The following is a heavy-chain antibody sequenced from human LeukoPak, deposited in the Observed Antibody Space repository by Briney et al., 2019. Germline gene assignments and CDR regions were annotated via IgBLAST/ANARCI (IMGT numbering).Heavy chain of an antibody. CDR2: INTNTGNP. V-gene: IGHV7-4-1*02. CDR1: GYTFTSNG. Sequence: ASVKVSCKASGYTFTSNGMNWVRQAPGQGLEWMGWINTNTGNPTYDQGFTGRFVISLDTSVSTAYLQISSLKAEDTAVYYCARGAASDGIYYFDYWGQGTLVTVSS. J-gene: IGHJ4*02. D-gene: IGHD5-24*01. CDR3: ARGAASDGIYYFDY.